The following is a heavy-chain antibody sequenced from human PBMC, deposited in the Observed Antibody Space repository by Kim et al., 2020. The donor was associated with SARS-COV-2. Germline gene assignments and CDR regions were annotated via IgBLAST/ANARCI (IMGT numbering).Heavy chain of an antibody. CDR3: TLGGYGGNTMEGRFDY. CDR2: IRSKAYGGTT. J-gene: IGHJ4*02. CDR1: GFTFGDYA. Sequence: GGSLRLSCTASGFTFGDYAMSWFRQAPGKGLEWVGFIRSKAYGGTTEYAASVKGRFTISRDDSKSIAYLQMNSLKTEDTAVYYCTLGGYGGNTMEGRFDYWGQGTLVTVSS. D-gene: IGHD4-17*01. V-gene: IGHV3-49*03.